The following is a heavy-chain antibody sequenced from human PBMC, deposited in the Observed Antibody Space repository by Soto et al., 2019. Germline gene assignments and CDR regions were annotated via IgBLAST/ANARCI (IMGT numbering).Heavy chain of an antibody. CDR3: ASSRGFGVVTSMYFDY. V-gene: IGHV4-39*01. CDR2: IYYSGST. D-gene: IGHD3-3*01. Sequence: QLQLQESGPGLVKPSETLSLTCTVSGGSISSSSYYWGWIRQPPGKGLEWIGSIYYSGSTYYNPSLKSRVTISVDTSKNQFSLKLSSVTAADTAVYYCASSRGFGVVTSMYFDYWGQGTLVTVSS. CDR1: GGSISSSSYY. J-gene: IGHJ4*02.